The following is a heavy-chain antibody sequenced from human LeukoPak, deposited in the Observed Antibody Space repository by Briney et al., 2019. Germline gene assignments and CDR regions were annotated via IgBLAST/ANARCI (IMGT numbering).Heavy chain of an antibody. CDR3: ARGQYYDILTGYPYGMDV. CDR2: IWYDGSNK. V-gene: IGHV3-33*01. D-gene: IGHD3-9*01. J-gene: IGHJ6*02. CDR1: GFAFSSYG. Sequence: PGGSLRLSCAASGFAFSSYGMHWVRQAPGKGLEWVAVIWYDGSNKYYADSVKGRFTISRDNSKNTLYLQMNSLRAEDTAVYYCARGQYYDILTGYPYGMDVWGQGTTVTVSS.